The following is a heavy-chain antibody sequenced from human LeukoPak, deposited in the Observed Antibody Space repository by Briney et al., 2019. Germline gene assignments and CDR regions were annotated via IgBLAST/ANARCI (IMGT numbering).Heavy chain of an antibody. J-gene: IGHJ4*02. CDR1: GYTFTSYA. CDR2: INAGNGNT. CDR3: ARDGGVQYYYGSGSYYNGEPKYYFDY. V-gene: IGHV1-3*01. D-gene: IGHD3-10*01. Sequence: VASVKVSCKASGYTFTSYAMHWVRQAPGQRLEWMGWINAGNGNTKYSQKFQGRVTITRDTSASTAYMELSSLRSEDTAVYYCARDGGVQYYYGSGSYYNGEPKYYFDYSGKGTLVTVSS.